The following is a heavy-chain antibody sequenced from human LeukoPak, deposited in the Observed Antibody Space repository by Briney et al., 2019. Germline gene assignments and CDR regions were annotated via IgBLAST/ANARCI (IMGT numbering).Heavy chain of an antibody. V-gene: IGHV1-18*01. D-gene: IGHD3-10*01. CDR2: ISAYNGNT. CDR3: ARSPLITMVRGAEPYYFDY. CDR1: GYTFTSYG. Sequence: ASVKVSCKASGYTFTSYGISWVRQAPGQGLEWMGWISAYNGNTNYAQKHQGRVTMTTDTSTSTAYMELRSLRSDDTAVYYCARSPLITMVRGAEPYYFDYWGQGTLVTVSS. J-gene: IGHJ4*02.